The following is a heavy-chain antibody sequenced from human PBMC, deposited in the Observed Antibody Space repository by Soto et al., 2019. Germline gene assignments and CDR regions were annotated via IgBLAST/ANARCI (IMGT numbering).Heavy chain of an antibody. CDR2: INHSGST. V-gene: IGHV4-34*01. D-gene: IGHD2-15*01. Sequence: SDPLSLTFPVYGGSFSGYYWSWIRQPPGKGLEWNGEINHSGSTNYTPSLKSRVTISVDTSKNQCSLKLSSVTAADTAVYYCARGRCSGGSCYHYYYYGMDVWGQGTTVTVSS. J-gene: IGHJ6*02. CDR3: ARGRCSGGSCYHYYYYGMDV. CDR1: GGSFSGYY.